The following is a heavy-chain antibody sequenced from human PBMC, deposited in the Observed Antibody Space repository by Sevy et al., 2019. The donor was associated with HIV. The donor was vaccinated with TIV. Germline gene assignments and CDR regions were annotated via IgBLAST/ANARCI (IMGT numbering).Heavy chain of an antibody. CDR3: AGDYYDSSGYYSEYFQH. CDR2: ISSSGSTI. CDR1: GFTFSSYE. D-gene: IGHD3-22*01. Sequence: GGSLRLSCAASGFTFSSYEMNWVRQAPGKGLEWVSYISSSGSTIYYADSVKGGFTISRDNAKNSLYLQMNSLRAEDTAVYYCAGDYYDSSGYYSEYFQHWGQGTLVTVSS. J-gene: IGHJ1*01. V-gene: IGHV3-48*03.